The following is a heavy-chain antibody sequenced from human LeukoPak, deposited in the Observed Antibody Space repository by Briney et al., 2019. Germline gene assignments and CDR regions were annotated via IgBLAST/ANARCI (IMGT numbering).Heavy chain of an antibody. CDR1: GFTFSSYS. CDR2: INHSGST. CDR3: ARGSPRYCSSTSCRWGFDP. Sequence: GSLRLSCAASGFTFSSYSMNWVRQPPGKGLEWIGEINHSGSTNYNPSLKSRVTISVDTSKNQFSLKLSSVTAADTAVYYCARGSPRYCSSTSCRWGFDPWGQGTLVTVSS. D-gene: IGHD2-2*01. J-gene: IGHJ5*02. V-gene: IGHV4-34*01.